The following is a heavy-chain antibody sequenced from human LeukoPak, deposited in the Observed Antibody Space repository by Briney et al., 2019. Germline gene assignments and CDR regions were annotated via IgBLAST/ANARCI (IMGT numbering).Heavy chain of an antibody. Sequence: SVKVSCKASGGTFSSYAISWVRQAPGQGLEWMGGIIPIFGTANYAQKFQGRVTITADESTSTAYMELSSLRSEDTAVYYCARDSPLTYGDLDYWGQGTLVTVSS. CDR3: ARDSPLTYGDLDY. CDR2: IIPIFGTA. J-gene: IGHJ4*02. D-gene: IGHD4-17*01. CDR1: GGTFSSYA. V-gene: IGHV1-69*13.